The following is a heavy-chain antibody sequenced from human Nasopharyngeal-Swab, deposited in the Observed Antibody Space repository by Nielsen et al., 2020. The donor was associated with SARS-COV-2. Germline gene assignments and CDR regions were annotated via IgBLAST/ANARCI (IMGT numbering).Heavy chain of an antibody. CDR2: IYYSGST. V-gene: IGHV4-39*01. D-gene: IGHD5-18*01. CDR1: GGSISSSSYY. J-gene: IGHJ4*02. CDR3: ARGRVDTAMVPFY. Sequence: SEILSLTCTVSGGSISSSSYYWGWIRQPPGKGLEWIGSIYYSGSTYYNPSLKSRVTISVDTSKNQFSLKLSSVTAADTAVYYCARGRVDTAMVPFYWGQGTLVTVSS.